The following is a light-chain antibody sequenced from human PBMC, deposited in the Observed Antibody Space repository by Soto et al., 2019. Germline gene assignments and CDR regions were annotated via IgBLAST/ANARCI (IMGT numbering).Light chain of an antibody. V-gene: IGKV1-5*01. Sequence: DSQLTQSPSTLSASVGDRVTITCRASENIDRWLAWYQQKPGQAPKVLIWDATSLHRGVSSRFSGSGFGSEFPPTISGLTHDASATYYCQQYNGYSTCTFGQGTTVDIK. J-gene: IGKJ1*01. CDR3: QQYNGYSTCT. CDR2: DAT. CDR1: ENIDRW.